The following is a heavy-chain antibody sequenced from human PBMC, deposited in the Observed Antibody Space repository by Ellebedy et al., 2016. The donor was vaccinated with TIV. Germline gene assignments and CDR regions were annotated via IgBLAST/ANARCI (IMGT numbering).Heavy chain of an antibody. CDR3: ARYHSSGDDY. D-gene: IGHD3-22*01. CDR2: IDPSNGGT. Sequence: ASVKVSXKASGYRLSRYYIHWMRQAPGRGLEWVGVIDPSNGGTSYSQKFQGRLLVTTDTSTSTVYMDLSSLRFDDTAMYYCARYHSSGDDYWGQGTLVTVS. CDR1: GYRLSRYY. V-gene: IGHV1-46*01. J-gene: IGHJ4*02.